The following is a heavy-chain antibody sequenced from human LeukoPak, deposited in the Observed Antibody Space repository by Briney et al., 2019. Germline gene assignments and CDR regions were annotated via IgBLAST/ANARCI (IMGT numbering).Heavy chain of an antibody. CDR2: ISGSGGST. CDR3: AKDTGYCTNGVCYFFDY. J-gene: IGHJ4*02. CDR1: GFTFSSYA. Sequence: PGGSLRLSCAASGFTFSSYAMSWVRQAPGKGLEWVSAISGSGGSTYYADSVKGRFTISRDNSKNTLYLQMNSLRAEDTAVYYCAKDTGYCTNGVCYFFDYWGQGTLVTVSS. V-gene: IGHV3-23*01. D-gene: IGHD2-8*01.